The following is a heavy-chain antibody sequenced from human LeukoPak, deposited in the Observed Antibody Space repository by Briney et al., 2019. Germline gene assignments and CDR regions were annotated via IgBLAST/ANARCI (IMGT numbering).Heavy chain of an antibody. J-gene: IGHJ5*02. Sequence: GATLQISCQASRSSFANYWIGWGRQLPGKGREWMGIVYPAGSQTLYSPSVQGQVPISFDKSSSTAYLQWNTLKASDTAMYYCARRNYNSVLFDPWGQGAVVTVSS. D-gene: IGHD5/OR15-5a*01. CDR3: ARRNYNSVLFDP. CDR2: VYPAGSQT. V-gene: IGHV5-51*01. CDR1: RSSFANYW.